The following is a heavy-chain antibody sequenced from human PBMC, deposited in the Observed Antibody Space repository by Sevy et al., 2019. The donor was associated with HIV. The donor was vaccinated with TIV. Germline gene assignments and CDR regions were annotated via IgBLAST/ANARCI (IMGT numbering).Heavy chain of an antibody. D-gene: IGHD2-2*02. CDR2: INPNSGGT. V-gene: IGHV1-2*04. Sequence: ASVKVSCKASGYTFTGYYMHWVRQAPGQGLEWMGWINPNSGGTNYAQKFQGWVTMTRDTSISTAYMELSRLRSDDTAVYYCARVNGRGCSSTSCYTNGARYYGMDVWGQGTTVTVSS. J-gene: IGHJ6*02. CDR1: GYTFTGYY. CDR3: ARVNGRGCSSTSCYTNGARYYGMDV.